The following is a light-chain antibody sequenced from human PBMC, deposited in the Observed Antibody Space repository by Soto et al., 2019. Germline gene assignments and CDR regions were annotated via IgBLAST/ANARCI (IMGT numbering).Light chain of an antibody. J-gene: IGKJ1*01. CDR1: QSVLYSSNNKNY. CDR3: QQYYITPRT. Sequence: DIVMTQSPDSLAVSLGERATINCKSSQSVLYSSNNKNYLAWYQQKPGQAPKLIISWASTRESGVPDRFSGSGSGTDFSLNISSLQAEDVAVYYCQQYYITPRTFGQGTKVEI. CDR2: WAS. V-gene: IGKV4-1*01.